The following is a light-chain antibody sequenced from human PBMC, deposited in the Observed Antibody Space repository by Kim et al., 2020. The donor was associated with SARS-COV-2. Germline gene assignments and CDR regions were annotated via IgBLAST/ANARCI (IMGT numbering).Light chain of an antibody. CDR2: GAS. Sequence: DIQMTQSPSSLSASVGDRVTITCRASQSISSYLNWYQQKPGKAPKLLIYGASSLQSGVPSRFSGSGSGTDFTLTISSLQPEDFATYYYQQSYSTPLTFGGGTKVDIK. CDR3: QQSYSTPLT. V-gene: IGKV1-39*01. CDR1: QSISSY. J-gene: IGKJ4*01.